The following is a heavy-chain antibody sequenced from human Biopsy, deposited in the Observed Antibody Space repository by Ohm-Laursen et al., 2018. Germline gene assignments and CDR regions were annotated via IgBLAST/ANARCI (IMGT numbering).Heavy chain of an antibody. CDR2: INQSGST. CDR1: GESSSGYF. CDR3: ARGSGYFKLDV. J-gene: IGHJ6*02. Sequence: SETLSLTWAVNGESSSGYFWNWIRQPPGKGLEWIGEINQSGSTKYNPSLKRRATLSADSSNSQFSLRLTSVTAADTAIYYCARGSGYFKLDVWGQGTTGTVSS. D-gene: IGHD5-12*01. V-gene: IGHV4-34*01.